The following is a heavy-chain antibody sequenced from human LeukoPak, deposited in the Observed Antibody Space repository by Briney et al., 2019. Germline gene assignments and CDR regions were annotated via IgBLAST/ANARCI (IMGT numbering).Heavy chain of an antibody. CDR1: GFTVSSNY. CDR3: ARALYSSSWDAFDY. CDR2: IYSGGST. V-gene: IGHV3-53*01. J-gene: IGHJ4*02. D-gene: IGHD6-13*01. Sequence: GGSLRLSCAASGFTVSSNYMSWVRQAPGKGLEWVSVIYSGGSTYYADSVKGRFTISRDNSKNTLYLQMNSLRAEDTAVYYCARALYSSSWDAFDYWGQGTLVTVS.